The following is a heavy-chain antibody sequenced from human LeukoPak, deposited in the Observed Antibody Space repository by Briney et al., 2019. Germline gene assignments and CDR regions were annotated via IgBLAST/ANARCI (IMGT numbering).Heavy chain of an antibody. CDR2: MNPNSGNT. CDR1: GYTFTSYD. Sequence: ASVKVSCKASGYTFTSYDINWVRQATGQGLEWMGWMNPNSGNTGYAQKFQGRVTMTRNTSISTAYMELSSLRSEDTAVYYCARGQEDYGSGSYYGFDYWGQGTLVTVSS. CDR3: ARGQEDYGSGSYYGFDY. J-gene: IGHJ4*02. D-gene: IGHD3-10*01. V-gene: IGHV1-8*01.